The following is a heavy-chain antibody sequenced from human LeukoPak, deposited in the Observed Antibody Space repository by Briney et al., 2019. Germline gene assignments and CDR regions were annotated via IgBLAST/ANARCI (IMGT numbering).Heavy chain of an antibody. V-gene: IGHV1-18*01. CDR1: GYTFTSYG. Sequence: ASVKVSCKASGYTFTSYGISWVRQAPGQGLEWMGWISAYNGNTNYAQKLQGRVTMTTDTSTSTAYMELRSLRSDDTAVYYCARVVFGIAARVFYYYYYMDAWGKGTTVTVSS. CDR3: ARVVFGIAARVFYYYYYMDA. J-gene: IGHJ6*03. D-gene: IGHD6-6*01. CDR2: ISAYNGNT.